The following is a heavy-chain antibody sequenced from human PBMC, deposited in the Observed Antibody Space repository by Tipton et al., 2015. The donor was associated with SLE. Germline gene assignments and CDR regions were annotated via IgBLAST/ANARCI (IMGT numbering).Heavy chain of an antibody. V-gene: IGHV4-4*02. CDR1: GGSIRSSNW. CDR2: IYYSGST. Sequence: TLSLTCAVSGGSIRSSNWWSWVRQPPGKGLEWIGSIYYSGSTYYNPSLKSRVTISVDTSKNQFSLKLSSVTAADTAVYYCARVAQGTLTVYSIDYWGQGTLVTVSS. D-gene: IGHD2-15*01. CDR3: ARVAQGTLTVYSIDY. J-gene: IGHJ4*02.